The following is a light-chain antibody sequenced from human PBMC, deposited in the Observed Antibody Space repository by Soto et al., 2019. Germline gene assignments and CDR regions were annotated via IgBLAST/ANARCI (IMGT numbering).Light chain of an antibody. J-gene: IGLJ1*01. CDR1: NSDVGGYNY. V-gene: IGLV2-14*01. CDR3: SSYAGSSNV. Sequence: QSALTQPASVSGSPGQSITISCTGTNSDVGGYNYVSWYQQHPGKAPKLMIYEVTNRPSGVSTRFSGSKSGNTASLTISGLQAEDEADYYCSSYAGSSNVFGTGTKLTVL. CDR2: EVT.